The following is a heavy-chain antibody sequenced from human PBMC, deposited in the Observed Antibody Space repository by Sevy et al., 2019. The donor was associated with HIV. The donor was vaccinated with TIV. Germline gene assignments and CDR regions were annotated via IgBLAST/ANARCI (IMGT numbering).Heavy chain of an antibody. J-gene: IGHJ4*02. CDR3: AKVMKGELLGYYFDY. CDR2: LYCSGVVT. Sequence: GGTLRLSCAASGFTFGNYAMSWVRQAPGKGLEWVSTLYCSGVVTHYADSVQGRFTISRDSPKNTLYLQMNSLRDEDTAVYYCAKVMKGELLGYYFDYWGQGTLVTVSS. V-gene: IGHV3-23*01. CDR1: GFTFGNYA. D-gene: IGHD1-26*01.